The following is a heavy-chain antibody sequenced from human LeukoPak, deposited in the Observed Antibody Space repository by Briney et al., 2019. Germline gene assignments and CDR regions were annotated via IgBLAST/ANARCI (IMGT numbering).Heavy chain of an antibody. J-gene: IGHJ3*02. CDR1: GFTFDDYA. CDR2: ISWNSGSI. D-gene: IGHD2-2*01. V-gene: IGHV3-9*01. Sequence: GGSLRLSCAASGFTFDDYAMHWVRQAPGKGLEWVSGISWNSGSIGYADSVKGRFTISRDNAKNSLYLQMNSLRAEDTAVYYCARGGYCSSTICYPRNAFDMWGQGTVVTVSS. CDR3: ARGGYCSSTICYPRNAFDM.